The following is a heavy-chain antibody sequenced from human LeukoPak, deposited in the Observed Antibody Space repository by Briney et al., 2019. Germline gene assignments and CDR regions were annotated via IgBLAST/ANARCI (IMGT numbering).Heavy chain of an antibody. V-gene: IGHV1-18*01. J-gene: IGHJ6*03. CDR1: GYTFTSYG. CDR3: ARGGSYYYYYYYMDV. D-gene: IGHD1-26*01. Sequence: GASVKVSCKASGYTFTSYGINWVRQAPGQGLEWMGWIRVYNGNTNYAQKLQGRVTMTTDTSTSTAYMELRSLRSDDTAVYYCARGGSYYYYYYYMDVWGKGTTVTVSS. CDR2: IRVYNGNT.